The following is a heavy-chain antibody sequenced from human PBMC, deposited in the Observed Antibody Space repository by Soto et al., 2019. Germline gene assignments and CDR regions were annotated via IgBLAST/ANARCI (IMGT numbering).Heavy chain of an antibody. CDR1: GYTFTSFT. CDR3: ARDLSYASSLYESFDY. V-gene: IGHV1-3*01. D-gene: IGHD3-22*01. Sequence: GASVKVSCKASGYTFTSFTMHWVRQAPGQRLEWMGWINAGNGDTKYSQKFQGRVTITRDTSASTAYMELSSLRSEDTAVYYCARDLSYASSLYESFDYWGQGTLVTGSS. CDR2: INAGNGDT. J-gene: IGHJ4*02.